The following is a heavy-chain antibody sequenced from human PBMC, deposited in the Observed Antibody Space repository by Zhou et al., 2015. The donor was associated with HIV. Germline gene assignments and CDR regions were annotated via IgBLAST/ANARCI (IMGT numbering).Heavy chain of an antibody. CDR3: ARGIAGFQNYYYYYMDV. D-gene: IGHD1-14*01. V-gene: IGHV1-69*01. J-gene: IGHJ6*03. CDR2: IIPIFGTA. Sequence: QVQLVQSGAEVKKPGSSVKVSCKASGGTFSSYAISWVRQAPGQGLEWMGGIIPIFGTANYAQKFQGRVTITADESTSTAYMELSSLRSEDTAVYYCARGIAGFQNYYYYYMDVWGKGTTVTVSS. CDR1: GGTFSSYA.